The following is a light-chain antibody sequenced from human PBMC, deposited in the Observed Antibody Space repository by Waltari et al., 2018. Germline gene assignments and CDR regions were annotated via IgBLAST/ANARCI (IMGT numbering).Light chain of an antibody. CDR3: GSYRSSSARYV. V-gene: IGLV2-14*01. J-gene: IGLJ1*01. Sequence: QSALTQPASVSGSPGQSITISCTGSNSDVGGSHYVSWYQQHPGKAPNVMIYDVSNRPSGVSNRFSGSKSGNTASLIISGLQAEDEADYYCGSYRSSSARYVFGTGTKVTVL. CDR2: DVS. CDR1: NSDVGGSHY.